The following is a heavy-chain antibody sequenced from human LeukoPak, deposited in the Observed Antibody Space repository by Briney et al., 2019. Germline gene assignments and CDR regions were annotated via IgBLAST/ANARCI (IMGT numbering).Heavy chain of an antibody. J-gene: IGHJ4*02. D-gene: IGHD3-10*01. CDR1: GFTFSSYS. V-gene: IGHV3-48*01. CDR3: ARDHFGGFDY. CDR2: ISSSSSTI. Sequence: GGSLRLSCAPSGFTFSSYSMNWVRQAPRKGLECVSYISSSSSTIYYADSVKGPFTISRDNAKNSLYLQMNSLRAEDTGVYYCARDHFGGFDYWGQGTLVTVSS.